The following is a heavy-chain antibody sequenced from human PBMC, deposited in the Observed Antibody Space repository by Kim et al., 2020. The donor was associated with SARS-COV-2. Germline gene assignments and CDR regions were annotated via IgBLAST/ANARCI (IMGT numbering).Heavy chain of an antibody. V-gene: IGHV4-4*07. CDR3: ARDGSYYDSSGYSTGYYFDY. CDR2: IYTSGST. J-gene: IGHJ4*02. CDR1: GGSISSYY. Sequence: SETLSLTCTVSGGSISSYYWSWIRQPAGKGLEWIGCIYTSGSTNYNPSLKSRVTMSVDTSKNQFSLKLSSVTAADTAVYYCARDGSYYDSSGYSTGYYFDYWGQETLVTVSS. D-gene: IGHD3-22*01.